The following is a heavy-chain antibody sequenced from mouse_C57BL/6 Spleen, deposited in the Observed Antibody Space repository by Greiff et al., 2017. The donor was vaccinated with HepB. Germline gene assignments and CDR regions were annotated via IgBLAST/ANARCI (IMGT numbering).Heavy chain of an antibody. J-gene: IGHJ2*01. V-gene: IGHV4-1*01. CDR3: ARLITTVVAHYFDY. CDR1: GIDFSRYW. CDR2: INPDSSTI. Sequence: DVMLVESGGGLVQPGGSLKLSCAASGIDFSRYWMSWVRRAPGKGLEWIGEINPDSSTINYAPSLKDKFIISRDNAKNTLYLQMSKVRSEDTALYYCARLITTVVAHYFDYWGQGTTLTVSS. D-gene: IGHD1-1*01.